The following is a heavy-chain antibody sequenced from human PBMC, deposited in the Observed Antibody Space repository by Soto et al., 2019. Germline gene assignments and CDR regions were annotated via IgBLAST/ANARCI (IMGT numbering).Heavy chain of an antibody. CDR1: GFTFDDYA. V-gene: IGHV3-9*01. D-gene: IGHD3-10*01. CDR2: ISWNSGSI. J-gene: IGHJ4*02. CDR3: AKAFAMVRGVITDFDY. Sequence: EVQLVESGGGLVQPGRSLRLSCAASGFTFDDYAMHWVRQAPGKGLEWVSGISWNSGSIGYADSVKGRFTISRDNTKNFLYLQMNSRRAENTALYYCAKAFAMVRGVITDFDYWGQGTLVTVSS.